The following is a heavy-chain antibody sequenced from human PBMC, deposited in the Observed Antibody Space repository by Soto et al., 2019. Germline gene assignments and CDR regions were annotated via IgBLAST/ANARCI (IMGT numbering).Heavy chain of an antibody. CDR1: GYTFSSYH. Sequence: QIQLVQSGAEVKKPGASVKVSCKASGYTFSSYHITWVRQAPGQGLEWMGWISAYNGNTNYAQNLQGRVTMTTDPSTRTAYMELRSLRSGDTAVYYCARDLPPVDYWGQGTLVTVSS. CDR2: ISAYNGNT. V-gene: IGHV1-18*01. J-gene: IGHJ4*02. CDR3: ARDLPPVDY.